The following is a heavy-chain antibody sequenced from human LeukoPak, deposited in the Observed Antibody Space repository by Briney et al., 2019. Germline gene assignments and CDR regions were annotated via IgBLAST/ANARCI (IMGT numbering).Heavy chain of an antibody. CDR3: SEGDFEPFDH. D-gene: IGHD2/OR15-2a*01. V-gene: IGHV4-59*02. CDR1: GASVSSSH. Sequence: PSETLCLTCVVSGASVSSSHWNWIRQLPGKGLEWIGCLSYTWKTDYHPSPTSRVPMSLVSSKNQVSLILRTVTAADTAVYYCSEGDFEPFDHCGQGTLVTVSS. CDR2: LSYTWKT. J-gene: IGHJ4*02.